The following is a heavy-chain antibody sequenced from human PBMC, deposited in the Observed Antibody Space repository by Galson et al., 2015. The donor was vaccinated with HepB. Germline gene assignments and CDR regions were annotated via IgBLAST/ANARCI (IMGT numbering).Heavy chain of an antibody. J-gene: IGHJ5*01. D-gene: IGHD3-3*01. CDR2: IDPGDSDT. CDR3: ARLIYDAGYNWFDP. CDR1: GYSFTSYW. Sequence: QSGAEVKKPGESLRISCKGSGYSFTSYWIGWVRQMPGKGLEWMGSIDPGDSDTKYSPSFQGQVTISADKSISTAYLQWSSLKASDTAMYYCARLIYDAGYNWFDPWAKEPWSPSPQ. V-gene: IGHV5-51*01.